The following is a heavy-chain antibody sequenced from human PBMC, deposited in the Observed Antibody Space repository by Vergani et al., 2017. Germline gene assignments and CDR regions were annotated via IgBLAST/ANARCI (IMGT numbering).Heavy chain of an antibody. CDR1: GGSISSYY. D-gene: IGHD5-18*01. V-gene: IGHV4-59*01. CDR2: IYYSGST. Sequence: QVQLQESGPGLVKPSETLSLTCTVSGGSISSYYWSWIRQPPGKGLEWIGYIYYSGSTNYNPSLKSRVTISVVTSKNQFSLKLSSVTAADTAVYYCARDTGYSYGYYYYYGMDVWGQGTTVTVSS. J-gene: IGHJ6*02. CDR3: ARDTGYSYGYYYYYGMDV.